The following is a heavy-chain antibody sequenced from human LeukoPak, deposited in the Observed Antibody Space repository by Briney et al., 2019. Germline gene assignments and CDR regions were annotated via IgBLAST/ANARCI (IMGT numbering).Heavy chain of an antibody. CDR2: IRSSSVLI. CDR3: ARDDLGDGAFDI. D-gene: IGHD3-16*01. J-gene: IGHJ3*02. Sequence: GRSLTLSSTAYGFTFSKYHMNWVRQAPGKGLEWVSSIRSSSVLIHNANLVKGRFTISGDNGKNSLYLQMSSLTAEDTALFYCARDDLGDGAFDIWGQGTMVTVSS. CDR1: GFTFSKYH. V-gene: IGHV3-21*04.